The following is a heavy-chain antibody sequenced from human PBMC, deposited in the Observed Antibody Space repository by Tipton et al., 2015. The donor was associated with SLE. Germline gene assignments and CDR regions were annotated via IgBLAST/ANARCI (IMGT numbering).Heavy chain of an antibody. J-gene: IGHJ2*01. CDR3: ARMGGIRWYFDL. CDR1: GGSISDGAYY. D-gene: IGHD3-16*01. CDR2: IYYTGAT. V-gene: IGHV4-31*03. Sequence: TLSLTCSVSGGSISDGAYYWSWIRQHPGKGLEWIGYIYYTGATYFNPSLESRVTMSVDTSENQFSLKPTSVTAADTAIYYCARMGGIRWYFDLWGRGTLVTVSS.